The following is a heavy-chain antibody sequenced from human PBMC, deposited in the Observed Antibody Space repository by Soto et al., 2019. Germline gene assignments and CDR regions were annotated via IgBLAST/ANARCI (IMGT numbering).Heavy chain of an antibody. V-gene: IGHV1-69*12. CDR3: AREGLVLVPTTVISDYYYYAMDV. J-gene: IGHJ6*02. Sequence: QVQLVQSGAEVKKPGSSVKVSCKASGDTFSTYTITWVRQAPGQGLEWMGGIIPRSATSNYAQKFQGRVPLTADESTSTDYMELSSLRSEDTAVYYCAREGLVLVPTTVISDYYYYAMDVWGQGTTVTVSS. CDR1: GDTFSTYT. D-gene: IGHD2-2*01. CDR2: IIPRSATS.